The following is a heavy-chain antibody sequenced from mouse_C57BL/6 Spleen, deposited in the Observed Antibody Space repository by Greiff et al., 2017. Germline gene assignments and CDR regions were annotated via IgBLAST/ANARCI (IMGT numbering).Heavy chain of an antibody. CDR2: FHPYNDDT. J-gene: IGHJ2*01. CDR3: ARRAAQAPYYFDY. CDR1: GYTFTTYP. V-gene: IGHV1-47*01. Sequence: VQLQQSGAELVKPGASVKMSCKASGYTFTTYPIEWMSQNHGKSLEWIGNFHPYNDDTKSNETFKGKATLTVEKSSSTVYLVLSGLTSDDSAVYYCARRAAQAPYYFDYWGQGTTLTVSS. D-gene: IGHD3-2*02.